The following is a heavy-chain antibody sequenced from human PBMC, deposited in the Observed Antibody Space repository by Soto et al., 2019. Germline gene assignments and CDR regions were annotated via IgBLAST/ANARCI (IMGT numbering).Heavy chain of an antibody. CDR2: IYSGGST. J-gene: IGHJ3*02. CDR3: VVIAAAGTFGAFDI. Sequence: EVQLVESGGGLIQPGGSLRLSCAASGFTVSSNYMSWVRQAPGKGLEWVSVIYSGGSTYYADSVKGRFTISRDNSKNTLYLQMNSLRAEDTALYYCVVIAAAGTFGAFDIWGQGTMVTVSS. D-gene: IGHD6-13*01. V-gene: IGHV3-53*01. CDR1: GFTVSSNY.